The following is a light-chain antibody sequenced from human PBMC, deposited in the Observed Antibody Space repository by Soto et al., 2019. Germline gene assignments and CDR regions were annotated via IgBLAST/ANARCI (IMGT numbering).Light chain of an antibody. CDR2: DAS. CDR1: QTISTW. J-gene: IGKJ1*01. CDR3: QQYSSFSRT. V-gene: IGKV1-5*01. Sequence: DIQMTESPSTLSASVGDRVTITCRASQTISTWLAWYKQKPGKAPELLIYDASTLESGVPSRFRGSGSGTEFSLTISSLKPDDFETFYCQQYSSFSRTFGQGTKVDIK.